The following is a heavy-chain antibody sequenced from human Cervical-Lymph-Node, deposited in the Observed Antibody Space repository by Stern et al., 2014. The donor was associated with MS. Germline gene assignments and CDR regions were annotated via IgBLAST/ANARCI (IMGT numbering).Heavy chain of an antibody. CDR3: ATVGP. Sequence: EVQLVESGGGLVKPGGSLRISCAASGFTFSNAWMNWVRQAPGKGLECVGRIKNQTDGVTTDFAASVKGRFIISRDDSKNTLYLQMNSLKTEDTAVYYCATVGPWGQGTLVIVSS. CDR1: GFTFSNAW. CDR2: IKNQTDGVTT. V-gene: IGHV3-15*01. J-gene: IGHJ5*02.